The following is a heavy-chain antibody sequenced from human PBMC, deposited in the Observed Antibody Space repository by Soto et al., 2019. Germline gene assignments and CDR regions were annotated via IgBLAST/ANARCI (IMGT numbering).Heavy chain of an antibody. D-gene: IGHD4-17*01. CDR3: ERHRQRGYGDYPAVFDS. V-gene: IGHV4-39*01. CDR1: GGSISSSSYY. Sequence: QLQLQESGPGLVKPSETPSLTCTVSGGSISSSSYYWGWIRQPPGKGLEWIGSLYYSGSTYYNPSFMSLLTISFDTSMNQFSLKCSIVTVADPAVYYRERHRQRGYGDYPAVFDSWGHGILVTVSS. CDR2: LYYSGST. J-gene: IGHJ4*01.